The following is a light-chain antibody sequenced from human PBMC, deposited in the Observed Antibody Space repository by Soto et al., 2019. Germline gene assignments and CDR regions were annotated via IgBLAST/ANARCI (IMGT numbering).Light chain of an antibody. J-gene: IGKJ5*01. Sequence: IQMTQAPFSLSASVADRVTITCRTSQSISSDLNWYQQKAGKAPKLLIYAASSLQSGVPSRFSGSGSGTHFTLTISSLQPEDFATYYCQQIYSIPITFGQGTRLE. CDR2: AAS. CDR3: QQIYSIPIT. CDR1: QSISSD. V-gene: IGKV1-39*01.